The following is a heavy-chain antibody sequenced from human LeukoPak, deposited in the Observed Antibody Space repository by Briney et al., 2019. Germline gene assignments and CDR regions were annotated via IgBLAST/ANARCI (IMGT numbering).Heavy chain of an antibody. Sequence: GGSLRLSCAASGFTFSSYYMSWVRQAPGKGLEWVSAISGSGGSTYYADSVKGRFTISRDNSKNTLYVQMNSLRAEDTAVYYCAKDRGYRGTNWFDPWGQGTLVTVSS. J-gene: IGHJ5*02. CDR3: AKDRGYRGTNWFDP. D-gene: IGHD5-18*01. CDR1: GFTFSSYY. V-gene: IGHV3-23*01. CDR2: ISGSGGST.